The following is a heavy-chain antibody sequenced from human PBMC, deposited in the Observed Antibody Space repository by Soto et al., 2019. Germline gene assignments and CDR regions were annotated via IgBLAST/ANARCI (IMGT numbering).Heavy chain of an antibody. CDR2: MHFSGSA. CDR1: GDSVNNYY. Sequence: SETLSLTCNVSGDSVNNYYWTWVRQSPGKGLEWIGYMHFSGSADYNPSLKSRVAISIDTTKNDISLNLASMTPADTAIYYCASARDHYRVFDYWGQGTLVTVS. CDR3: ASARDHYRVFDY. D-gene: IGHD3-16*02. J-gene: IGHJ4*02. V-gene: IGHV4-59*02.